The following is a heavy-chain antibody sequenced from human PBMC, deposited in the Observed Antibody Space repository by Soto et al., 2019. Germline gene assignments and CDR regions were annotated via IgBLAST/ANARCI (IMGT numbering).Heavy chain of an antibody. Sequence: AESLARTCTVSGCSISSYYWSWIRQPPGKGLEWIGYIYYTGSTNYNPSLKSRVTISVDTSKNQFSLNLSSVTAADTAVYYCARLQRDGYSHRDWFDPWGQGTLVTVSS. J-gene: IGHJ5*02. CDR2: IYYTGST. CDR3: ARLQRDGYSHRDWFDP. D-gene: IGHD5-18*01. V-gene: IGHV4-59*08. CDR1: GCSISSYY.